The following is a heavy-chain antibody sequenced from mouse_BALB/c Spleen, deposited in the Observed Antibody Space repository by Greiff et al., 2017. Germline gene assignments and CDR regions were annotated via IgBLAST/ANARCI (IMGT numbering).Heavy chain of an antibody. J-gene: IGHJ3*01. CDR1: GFTFTDYY. CDR3: ARDTGTEGFAY. D-gene: IGHD4-1*01. V-gene: IGHV7-3*02. Sequence: EVQLVESGGGLLQPGGSLRLSCATSGFTFTDYYMSWVRQPPGKALEWLGFIRNKANGYTTEYSASVKGRFTISRDNSQSILYLQMNTLRAEDSATYYCARDTGTEGFAYWGQGTLVTVSA. CDR2: IRNKANGYTT.